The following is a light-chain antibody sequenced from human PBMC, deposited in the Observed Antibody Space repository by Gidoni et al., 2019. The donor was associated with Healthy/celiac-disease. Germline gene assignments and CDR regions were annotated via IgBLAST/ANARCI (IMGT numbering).Light chain of an antibody. J-gene: IGKJ2*01. CDR1: QSISSC. V-gene: IGKV1-5*01. Sequence: DIQMTQSPPTLSASVGDSVTITCRASQSISSCLAWYQQKPRKAPKLLISDASSLERGVPSRFSGSRSGREVTLTISSLQHDDFAAYYCQQYNSYYPYTFGQGTKLEIK. CDR2: DAS. CDR3: QQYNSYYPYT.